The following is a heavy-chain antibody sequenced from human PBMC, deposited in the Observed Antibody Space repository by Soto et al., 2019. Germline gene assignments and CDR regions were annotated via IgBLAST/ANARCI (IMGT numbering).Heavy chain of an antibody. J-gene: IGHJ5*02. CDR1: GASISGFY. CDR2: IYATGTT. D-gene: IGHD1-1*01. Sequence: TLSLTCTVSGASISGFYWSWIRKSAGKGLEWIGRIYATGTTDYNPSLKSRVMMSVDTSKKQFSLKLRSVTAADTAVYYCVRDGTKTLRDWFDPWGQGTLVTVSS. CDR3: VRDGTKTLRDWFDP. V-gene: IGHV4-4*07.